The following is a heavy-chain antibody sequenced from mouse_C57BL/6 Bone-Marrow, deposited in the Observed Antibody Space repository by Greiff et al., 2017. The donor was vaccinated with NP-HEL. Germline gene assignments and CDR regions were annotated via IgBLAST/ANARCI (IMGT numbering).Heavy chain of an antibody. V-gene: IGHV14-4*01. CDR2: IDPENGDT. CDR3: TRLGPWFAY. Sequence: EVKLVESGAELVRPGASVKLSCTASGFNIKDDYMHWVKQRPEQGLEWIGWIDPENGDTEYASKFQGKATITADTSSNTAYLQLSSLTSEDTAVYYCTRLGPWFAYWGQGTLVTVSA. CDR1: GFNIKDDY. D-gene: IGHD4-1*01. J-gene: IGHJ3*01.